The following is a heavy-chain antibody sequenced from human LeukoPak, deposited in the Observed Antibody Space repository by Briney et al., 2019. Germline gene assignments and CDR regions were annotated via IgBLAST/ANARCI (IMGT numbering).Heavy chain of an antibody. CDR2: IMQDGSQK. CDR3: ARYFNTNGYSSLRGDY. D-gene: IGHD3-22*01. CDR1: GFTFSTYW. V-gene: IGHV3-7*01. Sequence: GGSLRLSCAASGFTFSTYWMKWVGQAPGKGPEWLAPIMQDGSQKYYLDSVKGRFTISRDNAKNSLYLQMNSLRAEDTAVYYCARYFNTNGYSSLRGDYWGQGTLVTVSS. J-gene: IGHJ4*02.